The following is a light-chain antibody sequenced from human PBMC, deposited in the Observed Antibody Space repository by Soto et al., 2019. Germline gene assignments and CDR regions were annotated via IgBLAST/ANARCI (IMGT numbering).Light chain of an antibody. Sequence: DLPMTQSPSSLSASVGDRVTITCRASQSISSYLNWYQQKPGKAPKLLIYAASSLQSGVPSRFSCSGSGTDFTITISSLQPEDFATYYCQQSYSTLWTFGQGTKVEIK. CDR2: AAS. CDR3: QQSYSTLWT. J-gene: IGKJ1*01. CDR1: QSISSY. V-gene: IGKV1-39*01.